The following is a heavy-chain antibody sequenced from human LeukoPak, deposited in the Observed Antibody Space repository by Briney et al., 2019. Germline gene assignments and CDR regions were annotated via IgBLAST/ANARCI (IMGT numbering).Heavy chain of an antibody. D-gene: IGHD6-6*01. J-gene: IGHJ4*02. CDR2: IQSKTDGGTT. CDR3: TTWSSQFDY. Sequence: GTLSLTCAVSGGSISSSNWWSWVRQAPGKGLECVGFIQSKTDGGTTDSAAPVKGRFTVSRDDSKNTLYLQMNSLNSEDTAVYYCTTWSSQFDYWGQGTLVTVSS. CDR1: GGSISSSNW. V-gene: IGHV3-15*05.